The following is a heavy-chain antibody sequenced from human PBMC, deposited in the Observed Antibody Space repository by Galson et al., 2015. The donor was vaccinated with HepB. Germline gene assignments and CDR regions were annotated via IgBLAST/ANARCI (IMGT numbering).Heavy chain of an antibody. CDR1: GDSVSSNSAA. D-gene: IGHD3-16*02. CDR2: TYYRSKWYN. J-gene: IGHJ6*02. CDR3: ARGYDYVWGSYRYYYYYGMDV. V-gene: IGHV6-1*01. Sequence: CAISGDSVSSNSAAWNWIRQSPSRGLEWLGRTYYRSKWYNDYAVSVKSRITINPDTSKNQFSLQLNSVTPEDTAVYYCARGYDYVWGSYRYYYYYGMDVWGQGTTVTVSS.